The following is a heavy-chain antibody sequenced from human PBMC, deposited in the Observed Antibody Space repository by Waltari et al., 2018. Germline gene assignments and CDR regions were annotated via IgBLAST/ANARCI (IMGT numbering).Heavy chain of an antibody. CDR3: ASFGYCADGVCYGDF. D-gene: IGHD2-8*01. Sequence: VQLVVPGGGLVQPGGSLRLSCAASAYTFISYWMNWVRQAPGKGLEWVADIKEDGSKKHYAGSVKGRFTISRDNAKNSLFLQLNSLRVEDTAIYYCASFGYCADGVCYGDFWGQGTLVTVSS. CDR2: IKEDGSKK. V-gene: IGHV3-7*01. J-gene: IGHJ4*01. CDR1: AYTFISYW.